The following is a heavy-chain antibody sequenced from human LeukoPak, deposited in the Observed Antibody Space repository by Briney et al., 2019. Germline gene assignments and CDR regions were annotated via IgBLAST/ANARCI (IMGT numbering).Heavy chain of an antibody. J-gene: IGHJ5*02. CDR3: ARHGDIVVVPAPPWFDP. V-gene: IGHV4-39*01. CDR1: GGSISSSSYN. D-gene: IGHD2-2*01. CDR2: LDYSGST. Sequence: SETLSLTCTVSGGSISSSSYNWGWIRQPPGKGLEWIGSLDYSGSTYYNPSLKSRVTMSVDTSKNQFSLKLSSVTAADTAVYYCARHGDIVVVPAPPWFDPWGQGTLVTVSS.